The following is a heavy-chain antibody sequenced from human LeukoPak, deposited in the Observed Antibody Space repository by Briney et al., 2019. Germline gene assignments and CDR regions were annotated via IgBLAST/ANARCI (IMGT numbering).Heavy chain of an antibody. CDR2: ISYSGST. D-gene: IGHD6-19*01. J-gene: IGHJ5*02. CDR1: GSSVSNYY. V-gene: IGHV4-59*08. Sequence: SETLSLTCTVSGSSVSNYYWNWIRQPPGKGLEWLGHISYSGSTIYNPSLNSRVTISLDTSKNQFSLSLNSVTAADTAAYFCAGRVLMSSAGVPDTWLDPWGQGTLVTVSS. CDR3: AGRVLMSSAGVPDTWLDP.